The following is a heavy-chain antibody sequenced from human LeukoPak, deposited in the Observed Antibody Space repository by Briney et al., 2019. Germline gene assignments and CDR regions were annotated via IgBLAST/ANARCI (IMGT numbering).Heavy chain of an antibody. V-gene: IGHV3-21*01. CDR2: ISSSSSYI. Sequence: GGSLRLSCAASGFTFSSYSMNWVPQAPGKGWEWVSSISSSSSYIYYADSVKGRFTISRDNAKNSLYLQMNILRAEDTAVYYCTRALPLRTDAFDIWGQGTMVTVSS. CDR1: GFTFSSYS. J-gene: IGHJ3*02. CDR3: TRALPLRTDAFDI.